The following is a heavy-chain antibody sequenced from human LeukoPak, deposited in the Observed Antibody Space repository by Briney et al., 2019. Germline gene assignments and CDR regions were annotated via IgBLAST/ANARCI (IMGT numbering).Heavy chain of an antibody. CDR1: GFTFSSYS. V-gene: IGHV3-23*01. CDR2: ISGSGGST. CDR3: AKDPNRDTAY. Sequence: GGSLRLSCAASGFTFSSYSMNWVRQAPGKGLEWVSAISGSGGSTYYADSVKGRFTISRDNSKNTLYLQMNSLRAEDTAVYYCAKDPNRDTAYWGQGTLVTVSS. J-gene: IGHJ4*02. D-gene: IGHD5-18*01.